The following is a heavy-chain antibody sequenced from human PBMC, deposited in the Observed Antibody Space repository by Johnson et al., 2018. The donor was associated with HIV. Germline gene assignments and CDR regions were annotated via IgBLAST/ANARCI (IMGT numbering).Heavy chain of an antibody. V-gene: IGHV3-66*01. CDR1: GFTVSSNY. D-gene: IGHD3/OR15-3a*01. CDR2: IYSGGST. J-gene: IGHJ3*02. CDR3: ARSGDSIGSFWAGGAFDI. Sequence: VQLVESGGGLVQPGGSLRLSCAASGFTVSSNYMSWVRQAPGKGLEWVSVIYSGGSTYYADSVKGRFTISRDNSKNTLYLQMNTLRAEDTAVYYCARSGDSIGSFWAGGAFDIWGQGTMVTVSS.